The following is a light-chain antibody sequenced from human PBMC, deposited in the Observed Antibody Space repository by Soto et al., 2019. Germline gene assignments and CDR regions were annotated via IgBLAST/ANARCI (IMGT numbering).Light chain of an antibody. Sequence: QSVLTQPASVSGSPGQSITISCTGSSSYVGGYSFVSWYRHHPGKAPKLLIYEVSNRPSGVSARFSGSKSDNTASLTISGLQAEDEADYYCASYTTKGALGVFGGGTKVTVL. J-gene: IGLJ3*02. CDR3: ASYTTKGALGV. CDR1: SSYVGGYSF. CDR2: EVS. V-gene: IGLV2-14*01.